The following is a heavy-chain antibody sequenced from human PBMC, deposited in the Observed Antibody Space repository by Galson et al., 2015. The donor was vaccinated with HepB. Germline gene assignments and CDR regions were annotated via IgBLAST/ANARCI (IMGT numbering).Heavy chain of an antibody. J-gene: IGHJ6*03. D-gene: IGHD2-2*01. CDR1: GFTFSNAW. Sequence: SLRLSCAASGFTFSNAWMSWVRQAPGKGLEWVGRIKSKTDGGTTDYAAPVKGRFTISRDDSKNTLYLQMNSLKTEDTAVYYCTTGLGYCSSTSCYYYYYYMDVWGKGTTVTVSS. CDR3: TTGLGYCSSTSCYYYYYYMDV. V-gene: IGHV3-15*01. CDR2: IKSKTDGGTT.